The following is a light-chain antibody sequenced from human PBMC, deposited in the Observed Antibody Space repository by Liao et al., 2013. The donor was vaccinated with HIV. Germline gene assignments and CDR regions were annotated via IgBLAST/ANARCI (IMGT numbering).Light chain of an antibody. CDR1: NIGNTG. Sequence: SYVLTQPPSVSVAPGKTATITCGGNNIGNTGVHWYQQKPGQAPVLVISYDSDRPSGIPERFSGSKSGNTATLSISRVEAGDEADYYCQVWDSSRDPHYVFGAGTKVTVL. CDR2: YDS. J-gene: IGLJ1*01. CDR3: QVWDSSRDPHYV. V-gene: IGLV3-21*01.